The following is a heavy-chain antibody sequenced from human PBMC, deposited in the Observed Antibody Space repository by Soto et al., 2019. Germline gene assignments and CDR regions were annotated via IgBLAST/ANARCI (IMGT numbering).Heavy chain of an antibody. CDR3: ARGSRGDSSXYRRRLNWFDP. J-gene: IGHJ5*02. V-gene: IGHV4-34*01. Sequence: SETLSLTCAVYGGSFSGYYWSWIRQPPGKGLEWIGEINHSGSTNYNPSLKSRVTISVDTSKNQFSLKLSSVTAADTAVYYCARGSRGDSSXYRRRLNWFDPWGQGTLVT. CDR1: GGSFSGYY. CDR2: INHSGST. D-gene: IGHD6-13*01.